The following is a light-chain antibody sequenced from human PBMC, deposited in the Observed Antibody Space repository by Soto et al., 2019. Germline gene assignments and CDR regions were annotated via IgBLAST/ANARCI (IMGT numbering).Light chain of an antibody. J-gene: IGKJ1*01. CDR3: QQRSNW. CDR2: DAS. Sequence: IEFTQAPATLSLSPGQSATCSCRASQSVSSYLAWYQQKPGQAPRLLIYDASNRATGIPARFSGSGSGTDFTLTISSLEPEDFAVYYCQQRSNWFGQGPRWIP. V-gene: IGKV3-11*01. CDR1: QSVSSY.